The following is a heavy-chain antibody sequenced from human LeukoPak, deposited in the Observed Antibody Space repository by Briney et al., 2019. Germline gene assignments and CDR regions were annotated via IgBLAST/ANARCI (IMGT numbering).Heavy chain of an antibody. CDR2: ISYDGSNK. V-gene: IGHV3-30*04. CDR3: ARGRIAVAGTDSFDY. J-gene: IGHJ4*02. Sequence: GRSLRLSCAASGFIFRSYAMHWVRQAPGKGLEWVAVISYDGSNKYYADSVKGRFTISRDNSKNTLYLQMNSLRAEDTAVYYCARGRIAVAGTDSFDYWGQGTLVTVSS. CDR1: GFIFRSYA. D-gene: IGHD6-19*01.